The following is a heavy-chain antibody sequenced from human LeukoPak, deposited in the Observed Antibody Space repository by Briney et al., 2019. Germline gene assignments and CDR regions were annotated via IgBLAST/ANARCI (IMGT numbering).Heavy chain of an antibody. CDR1: GYTFTGYY. CDR3: ARVQQLVNSEFDP. CDR2: INPNSGGT. J-gene: IGHJ5*02. D-gene: IGHD6-13*01. V-gene: IGHV1-2*02. Sequence: GASVKVSCKASGYTFTGYYMHWVRQAPGQGLEWMGWINPNSGGTNYAQKFQGRVTMTRDTSISTAYMELSRLRSDDTAVYYCARVQQLVNSEFDPWGQGTLVTVSS.